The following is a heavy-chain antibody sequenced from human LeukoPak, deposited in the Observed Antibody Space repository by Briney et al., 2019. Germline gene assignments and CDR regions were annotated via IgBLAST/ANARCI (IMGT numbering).Heavy chain of an antibody. CDR1: GCSITNYY. J-gene: IGHJ4*02. Sequence: SETLSLTCTFSGCSITNYYWGWIRQPPRKGLEGIGSIYYSGSTYYNPSLKSRVTISVDTSKNQFSLKLSSVTAADTTVYYCARQGGDGYNYYWGQGTLVTVS. V-gene: IGHV4-39*01. D-gene: IGHD5-24*01. CDR3: ARQGGDGYNYY. CDR2: IYYSGST.